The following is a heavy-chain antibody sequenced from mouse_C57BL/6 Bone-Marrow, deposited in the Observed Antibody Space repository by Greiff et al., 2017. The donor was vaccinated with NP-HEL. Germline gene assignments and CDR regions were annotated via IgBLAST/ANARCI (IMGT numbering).Heavy chain of an antibody. CDR2: ISNGGGST. J-gene: IGHJ2*01. D-gene: IGHD3-2*02. Sequence: EVKLVESGGGLVPPGGSLKLSCAASGFTFSDYYMYWVRQTPEKRLEWVAYISNGGGSTYYPDTVKGRFTISRDNAKNTLYLQMSRLKSEDTAMYYCARRYSSGFDYWGQGTTLTVSS. CDR3: ARRYSSGFDY. CDR1: GFTFSDYY. V-gene: IGHV5-12*01.